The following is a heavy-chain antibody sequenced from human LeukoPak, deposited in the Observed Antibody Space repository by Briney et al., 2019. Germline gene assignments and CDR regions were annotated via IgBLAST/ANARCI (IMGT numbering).Heavy chain of an antibody. CDR1: GFTFSSYA. CDR3: AKATDFWSGYYYFDY. CDR2: ISGSGSST. Sequence: GGSLRLSCAASGFTFSSYAMSWVRQAPGKGLEWVSAISGSGSSTYYADSVKGRFTISRDNSKNTLYLQMNSLRAEDTAVYYCAKATDFWSGYYYFDYWGQGTLVTVSS. J-gene: IGHJ4*02. D-gene: IGHD3-3*01. V-gene: IGHV3-23*01.